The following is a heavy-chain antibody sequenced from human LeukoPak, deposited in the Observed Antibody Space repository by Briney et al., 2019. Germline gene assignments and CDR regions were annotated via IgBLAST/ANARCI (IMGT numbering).Heavy chain of an antibody. V-gene: IGHV4-34*01. Sequence: SETLSLTCAVYGGSFSGYYWSWIRQPPEKGLEWIGEINHSGSTNYNPSLKSRVTISVDTSKNQFSLKLSSVTAADTAVYYCARGRNYYVLDYWGQGTLVTVSS. D-gene: IGHD3-10*02. J-gene: IGHJ4*02. CDR1: GGSFSGYY. CDR3: ARGRNYYVLDY. CDR2: INHSGST.